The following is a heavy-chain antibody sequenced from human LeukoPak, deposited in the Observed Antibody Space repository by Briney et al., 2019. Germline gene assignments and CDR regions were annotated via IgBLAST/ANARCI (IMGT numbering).Heavy chain of an antibody. J-gene: IGHJ4*02. Sequence: AETLSLTCTVAGGSISSYYWSWIRHPPGKGLEWVGYTYYSGSTTYHPSLKRRVTISVDTSKNQFSLKLSSVTAADTAVYYCARIYGDYGGYFDYWGQGTLVTVSS. CDR1: GGSISSYY. V-gene: IGHV4-59*01. CDR2: TYYSGST. CDR3: ARIYGDYGGYFDY. D-gene: IGHD4-17*01.